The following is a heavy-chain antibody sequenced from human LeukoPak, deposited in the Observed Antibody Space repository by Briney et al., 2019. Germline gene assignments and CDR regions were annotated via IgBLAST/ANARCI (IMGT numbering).Heavy chain of an antibody. CDR3: ARDSSSWYEYGMDV. Sequence: PGGSLRLSCAASGFTFSSYSMNWVRQAPGKGLEWVSYISSSSSYIYYADSVKGRFTISRDNAKNSLYLQMNSLRAEDTAVYYCARDSSSWYEYGMDVWGQGTTVTVSS. V-gene: IGHV3-21*05. CDR2: ISSSSSYI. J-gene: IGHJ6*02. CDR1: GFTFSSYS. D-gene: IGHD6-13*01.